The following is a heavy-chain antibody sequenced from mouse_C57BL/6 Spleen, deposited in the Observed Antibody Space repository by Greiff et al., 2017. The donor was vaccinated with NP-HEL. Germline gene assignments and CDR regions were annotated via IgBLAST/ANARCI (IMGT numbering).Heavy chain of an antibody. CDR3: TTSPYGNYGRSDY. CDR2: IDPEDGDT. CDR1: GFNIKDYY. D-gene: IGHD2-1*01. V-gene: IGHV14-1*01. J-gene: IGHJ2*01. Sequence: VQLQQSGAELVRPGASVKLSCTASGFNIKDYYMHWVKQRPEQGLEWIGRIDPEDGDTEYAPKFQGKATMTADTSSNTAYLQLSSLTSEDTAVYYCTTSPYGNYGRSDYWGQGTTLTVSS.